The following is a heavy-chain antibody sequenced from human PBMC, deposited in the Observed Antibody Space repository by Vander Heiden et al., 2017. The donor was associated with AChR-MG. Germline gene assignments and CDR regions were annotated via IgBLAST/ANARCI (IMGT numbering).Heavy chain of an antibody. V-gene: IGHV4-31*03. J-gene: IGHJ4*02. Sequence: QVQLQESGPGLVKPSQTLSLTCNVSGGSISSGGYYWSWIRQHPGKGLEWIGYIYDSGSTYYAPSLKSRLTISTDTSKNQLSLKLSSVTAADTAVYYCACGRKDYYDSRPLDHWGQGTLVTVSS. CDR3: ACGRKDYYDSRPLDH. D-gene: IGHD3-22*01. CDR1: GGSISSGGYY. CDR2: IYDSGST.